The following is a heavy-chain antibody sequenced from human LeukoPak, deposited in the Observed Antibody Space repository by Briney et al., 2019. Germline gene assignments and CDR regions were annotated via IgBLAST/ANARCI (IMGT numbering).Heavy chain of an antibody. D-gene: IGHD3-3*01. J-gene: IGHJ4*02. V-gene: IGHV4-59*08. Sequence: PSETLSLTCTVSGGSISSYYWSWIRQPPGKGLEWIGYIYYSGSTNYNPSLKSRVTISVDTSKNQFSLKLSSVTAADTAVYYCGVFGVVIIPGDYWGQGTLVTVSS. CDR3: GVFGVVIIPGDY. CDR2: IYYSGST. CDR1: GGSISSYY.